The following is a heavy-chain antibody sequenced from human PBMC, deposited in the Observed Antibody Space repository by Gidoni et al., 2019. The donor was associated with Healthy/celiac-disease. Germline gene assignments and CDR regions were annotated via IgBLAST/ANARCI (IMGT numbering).Heavy chain of an antibody. CDR1: GFPFTRYA. J-gene: IGHJ4*02. Sequence: EVQMLESGGGLVQPGGSLILTCAASGFPFTRYAMSWVRQSPGKGLEGGSAISGSGGSTYYADSVKGRFTISRDNSKNTLYLQMNSLRAEDTAVYYCAKLSYCGGDCYFLGVYYCGQGTLVTVSS. D-gene: IGHD2-21*02. CDR2: ISGSGGST. CDR3: AKLSYCGGDCYFLGVYY. V-gene: IGHV3-23*01.